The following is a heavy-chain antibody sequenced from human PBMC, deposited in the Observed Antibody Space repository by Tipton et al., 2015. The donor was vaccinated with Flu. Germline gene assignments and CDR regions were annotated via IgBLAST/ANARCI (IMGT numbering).Heavy chain of an antibody. J-gene: IGHJ5*02. D-gene: IGHD2-15*01. CDR1: GGSISSGGYY. CDR2: IYYSGST. V-gene: IGHV4-31*03. Sequence: TLSLTCTVSGGSISSGGYYWSWIRQHPGKGLERIGYIYYSGSTYYNPSLKSRVTISVDTSKNQFSLKLSSVTAADTAVYYCARGYVVVVAGGSNWFDPWGQGTLVTVSS. CDR3: ARGYVVVVAGGSNWFDP.